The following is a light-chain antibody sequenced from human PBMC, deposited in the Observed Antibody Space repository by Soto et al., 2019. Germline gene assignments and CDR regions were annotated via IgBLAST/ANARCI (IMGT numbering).Light chain of an antibody. CDR2: GAS. V-gene: IGKV3-20*01. CDR3: QQYGGSPLIT. J-gene: IGKJ5*01. Sequence: EIGLTQSPGTLSLSPGERATLSCRASQSVDSIHLAWYRQKPGQAPRLLMYGASSRATGVPDRFSGSGSGTDFTLTISRLEPEDFAMYYCQQYGGSPLITFGQGTRLEIK. CDR1: QSVDSIH.